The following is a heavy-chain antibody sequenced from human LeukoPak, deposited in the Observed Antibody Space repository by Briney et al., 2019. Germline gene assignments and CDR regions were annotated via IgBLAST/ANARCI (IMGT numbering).Heavy chain of an antibody. Sequence: SETLSLTCTVSGGSISSGDYYWSWIRQLPGKGLEWIGYIYYSGSTYYNPSLKSRVTISVDTSKNQFSLKLSSVTAADTAVYYCARTSRDDYNFDAFDIWGQGTMVTVSS. CDR1: GGSISSGDYY. V-gene: IGHV4-30-4*08. CDR3: ARTSRDDYNFDAFDI. D-gene: IGHD5-24*01. CDR2: IYYSGST. J-gene: IGHJ3*02.